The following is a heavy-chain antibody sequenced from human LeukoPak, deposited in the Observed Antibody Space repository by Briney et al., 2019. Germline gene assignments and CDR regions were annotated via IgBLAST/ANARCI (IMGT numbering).Heavy chain of an antibody. J-gene: IGHJ5*02. V-gene: IGHV1-2*02. D-gene: IGHD1-26*01. CDR3: ARGRIVGVYNWLDP. CDR1: GYTFTGYY. Sequence: ASVKVSCKASGYTFTGYYIHWVRQAPGQGLQWMGWINPNSGGTNYAQKFQGRVTMTRDTSISTAYMELSRLRSDDTAVYYCARGRIVGVYNWLDPWGQGTLVTVSS. CDR2: INPNSGGT.